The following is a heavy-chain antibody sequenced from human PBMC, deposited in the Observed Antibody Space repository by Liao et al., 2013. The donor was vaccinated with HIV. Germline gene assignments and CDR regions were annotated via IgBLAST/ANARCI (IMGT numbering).Heavy chain of an antibody. CDR1: GGSISSTSYY. J-gene: IGHJ4*02. D-gene: IGHD2-8*02. CDR3: ARGWWEYYFDY. Sequence: QVQLQESGPGLVKPSETLSLTCTVSGGSISSTSYYRGWVRQPPGKGLEWIGSIHYSGTTYYNPSLKSRVTISVDTSKNQFSLKLSSVTAADTAVYYCARGWWEYYFDYWGQGVQVTVSS. CDR2: IHYSGTT. V-gene: IGHV4-39*07.